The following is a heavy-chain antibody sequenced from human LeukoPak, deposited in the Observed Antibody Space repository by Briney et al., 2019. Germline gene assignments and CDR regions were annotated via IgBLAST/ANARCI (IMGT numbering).Heavy chain of an antibody. CDR1: GGTFSSYA. CDR3: AREDSSGPPGMDV. V-gene: IGHV1-69*04. J-gene: IGHJ6*02. CDR2: IIPILGIA. Sequence: SVKVSCKASGGTFSSYAISWVRQAPGQGLEWLGRIIPILGIANYAQKFQGRVTITADKSTSTAYMELSSLRSEDTAVYYCAREDSSGPPGMDVWGQRTMVTVSS. D-gene: IGHD6-19*01.